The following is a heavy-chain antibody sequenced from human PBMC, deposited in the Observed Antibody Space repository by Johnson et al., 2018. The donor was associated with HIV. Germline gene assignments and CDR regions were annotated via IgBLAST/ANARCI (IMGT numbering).Heavy chain of an antibody. CDR1: GFTFSSYG. CDR3: AKDQIVVVPAAMEAFDI. CDR2: IWYDGSNK. Sequence: QVQLVESGGGVVQPGRSLRLSCAASGFTFSSYGMHWVRQAPGKGLEWVAVIWYDGSNKYYADSVKGRFTISRDNSKNTLYLQMNSLRAEDTAVYYCAKDQIVVVPAAMEAFDIWGQGTMVTVSS. V-gene: IGHV3-33*06. D-gene: IGHD2-2*01. J-gene: IGHJ3*02.